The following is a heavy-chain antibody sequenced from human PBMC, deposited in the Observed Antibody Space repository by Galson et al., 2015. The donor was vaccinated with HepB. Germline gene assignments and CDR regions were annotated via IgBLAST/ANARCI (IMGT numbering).Heavy chain of an antibody. CDR3: ARARSGSYYDWFDP. J-gene: IGHJ5*02. Sequence: SVKVSCKASGSTFTSYGISWVRQAPGQGLEWMGWISAYNGNTNYAQKLQGRVTMTTDTSTSTAYMELRSLRSDDTAVYYCARARSGSYYDWFDPWGQGTLVTVSS. CDR2: ISAYNGNT. V-gene: IGHV1-18*04. CDR1: GSTFTSYG. D-gene: IGHD1-26*01.